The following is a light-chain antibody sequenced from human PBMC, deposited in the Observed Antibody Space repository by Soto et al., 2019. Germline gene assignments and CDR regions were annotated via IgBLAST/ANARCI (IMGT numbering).Light chain of an antibody. Sequence: EIVLTQSPGTLSLSPGEGATLSCRASQSLSSFYLAWYQQKPGQARRLLIYGASNRATGIPDRFSGSGSGTDFTLTISRLEPEDFAVYYCQQYGSSPQTFGQRTKVE. CDR3: QQYGSSPQT. CDR1: QSLSSFY. J-gene: IGKJ1*01. CDR2: GAS. V-gene: IGKV3-20*01.